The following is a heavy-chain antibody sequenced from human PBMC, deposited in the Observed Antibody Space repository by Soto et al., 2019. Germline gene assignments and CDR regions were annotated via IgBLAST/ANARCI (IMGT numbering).Heavy chain of an antibody. V-gene: IGHV1-69*13. Sequence: GASVKVSCKASGGTFSSYAISWVRQAPGQGLEWMGGIIPIFGTANYAQKFQGRVTITADESTSTAYMELSSLRSEDTAVYYCARELWGNSPYYYYYYGMDVWGQGTTVTVSS. D-gene: IGHD4-4*01. J-gene: IGHJ6*02. CDR2: IIPIFGTA. CDR3: ARELWGNSPYYYYYYGMDV. CDR1: GGTFSSYA.